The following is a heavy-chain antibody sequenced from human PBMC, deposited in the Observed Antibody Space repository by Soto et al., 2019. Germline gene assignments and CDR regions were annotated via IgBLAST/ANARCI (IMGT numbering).Heavy chain of an antibody. D-gene: IGHD3-3*01. CDR3: AHRVLRTVFGLVTTTAIYFDF. CDR2: IYWDDDK. Sequence: QITLNESGPTQVKPRQTLTLTCTFSGSSLTTSGVGVGWIRQSPGKAPEWLALIYWDDDKRYSPSLKSRLTTTNDTSKNQVVLTMADLDPADTATYYCAHRVLRTVFGLVTTTAIYFDFWGQGTPVAVSS. J-gene: IGHJ4*02. V-gene: IGHV2-5*02. CDR1: GSSLTTSGVG.